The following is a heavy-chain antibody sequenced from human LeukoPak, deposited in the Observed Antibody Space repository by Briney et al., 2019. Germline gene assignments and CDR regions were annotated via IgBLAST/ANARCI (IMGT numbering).Heavy chain of an antibody. CDR3: ARDVLPVIVVVPAAMNGVDY. CDR1: GFTFSSYG. D-gene: IGHD2-2*01. CDR2: IWYDGSNK. J-gene: IGHJ4*02. V-gene: IGHV3-33*01. Sequence: SGGSLRLSCAASGFTFSSYGMHWVGQAPGKGLEWGAVIWYDGSNKYYADSVKGRFTISRDNSKNTLYLQMNSLRAEDTAVYYCARDVLPVIVVVPAAMNGVDYWGQGTLVTVSS.